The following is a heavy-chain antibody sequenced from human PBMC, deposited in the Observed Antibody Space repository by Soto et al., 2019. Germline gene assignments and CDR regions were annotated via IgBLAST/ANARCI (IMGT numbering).Heavy chain of an antibody. CDR2: IYGGDFDT. V-gene: IGHV5-51*01. Sequence: EVQLVQSGAVVKKPGESLKISCKASGYTFTTYWIGWVRQMPGKGLEWMGIIYGGDFDTIYSPSFQGQVTISADKSISTAYLQWYSLKASDTAMYYCARKYCISTSCARSAFDIWGQGTTVTVSS. CDR1: GYTFTTYW. D-gene: IGHD2-2*01. J-gene: IGHJ3*02. CDR3: ARKYCISTSCARSAFDI.